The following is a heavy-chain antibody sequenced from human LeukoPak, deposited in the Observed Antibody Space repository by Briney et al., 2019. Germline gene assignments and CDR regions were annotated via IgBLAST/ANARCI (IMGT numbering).Heavy chain of an antibody. CDR2: ISTSGATM. Sequence: GGSPRLSCEASGFTFSSYEMNWVRQAPGKGLEWISYISTSGATMYADSVKGRFTISRDNAKNSLYLQMNSLRAEDTAVYYCARHNGWYDYWGQGTLVAVSS. D-gene: IGHD6-19*01. J-gene: IGHJ4*02. V-gene: IGHV3-48*03. CDR1: GFTFSSYE. CDR3: ARHNGWYDY.